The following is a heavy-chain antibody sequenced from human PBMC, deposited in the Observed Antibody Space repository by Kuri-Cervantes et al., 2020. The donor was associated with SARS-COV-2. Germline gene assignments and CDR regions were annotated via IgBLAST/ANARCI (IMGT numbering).Heavy chain of an antibody. D-gene: IGHD3-3*01. CDR1: GGSVSSGTYY. J-gene: IGHJ4*02. V-gene: IGHV4-61*01. CDR3: ARGSNYDFWSGYSTFDY. CDR2: IYYTGST. Sequence: SETLSLTCTVSGGSVSSGTYYWSWIRQPPGKGLEYIGYIYYTGSTNYNPSLESRVTMSADTSKNQFSLKLSSVTAADTAVYYCARGSNYDFWSGYSTFDYWGQGTLVTVSS.